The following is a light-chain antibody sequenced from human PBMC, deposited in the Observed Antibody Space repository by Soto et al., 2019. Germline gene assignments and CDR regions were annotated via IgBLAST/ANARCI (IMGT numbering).Light chain of an antibody. V-gene: IGKV3-15*01. CDR1: QSVSNN. Sequence: EAVLTQSPATLSVSPGERATLSCRASQSVSNNLAWYQQKPGQAPRLLIYGASTRATGVPARFSGSGSGTYFTLTIGSPQSEDSAIYYCHQFNNWSLYTFGRGTKLEIQ. CDR3: HQFNNWSLYT. CDR2: GAS. J-gene: IGKJ2*01.